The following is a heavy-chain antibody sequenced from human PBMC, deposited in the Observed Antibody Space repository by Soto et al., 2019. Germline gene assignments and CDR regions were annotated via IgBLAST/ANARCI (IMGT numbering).Heavy chain of an antibody. J-gene: IGHJ6*03. CDR3: ARAPGGLDYYYYMDV. CDR2: ISSSSSTI. V-gene: IGHV3-48*01. D-gene: IGHD3-16*01. Sequence: GGSLRLSCAASGFTFSSYSMNWVRQAPGKGLEWVSYISSSSSTIYYADSVKGRFTISRDNAKNSLYLQMNSLRAEDTAVYYCARAPGGLDYYYYMDVWGKGTTVTVSS. CDR1: GFTFSSYS.